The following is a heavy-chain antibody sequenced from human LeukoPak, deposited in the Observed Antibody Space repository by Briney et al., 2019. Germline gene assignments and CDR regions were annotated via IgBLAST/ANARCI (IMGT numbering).Heavy chain of an antibody. Sequence: GGSLRLSCAASGFTFSSYEMNWVRQAPGKGLEWVSYISGSGSTIYYADSVKGRFTISRDNAKNSLYLQMNSLRAEDTAVYYCARDGHIVVVPAAMPGDPFDYWGQGTLVTVSS. J-gene: IGHJ4*02. CDR1: GFTFSSYE. CDR3: ARDGHIVVVPAAMPGDPFDY. CDR2: ISGSGSTI. D-gene: IGHD2-2*01. V-gene: IGHV3-48*03.